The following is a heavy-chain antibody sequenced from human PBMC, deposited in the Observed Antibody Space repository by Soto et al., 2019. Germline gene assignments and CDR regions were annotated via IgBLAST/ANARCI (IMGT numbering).Heavy chain of an antibody. V-gene: IGHV3-21*01. J-gene: IGHJ6*02. Sequence: KPGGSLRLSCAASGFTFSSYSMNWVRQAPGKGLEWVSSISSSSSYIYYADSVKGRFTISRDNAKNSLYLQMNSLRAEDTAVYYCARFPPIGELLPKMDYYYGMDVWGQGTTVTVSS. D-gene: IGHD1-26*01. CDR1: GFTFSSYS. CDR3: ARFPPIGELLPKMDYYYGMDV. CDR2: ISSSSSYI.